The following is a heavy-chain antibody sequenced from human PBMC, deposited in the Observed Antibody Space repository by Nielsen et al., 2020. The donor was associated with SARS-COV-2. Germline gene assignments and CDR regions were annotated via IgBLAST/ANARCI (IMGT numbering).Heavy chain of an antibody. Sequence: ASVKLSCKASGYTFTDYYIHWVRQAPGQGLEWMGRINPYSGGTNSAQKFQGTVTMTRDASISTVYMELTSDDTAVYYCARARATIFGLVMSYGMDVWGQGTTVAVSS. D-gene: IGHD3/OR15-3a*01. CDR3: ARARATIFGLVMSYGMDV. V-gene: IGHV1-2*06. J-gene: IGHJ6*02. CDR2: INPYSGGT. CDR1: GYTFTDYY.